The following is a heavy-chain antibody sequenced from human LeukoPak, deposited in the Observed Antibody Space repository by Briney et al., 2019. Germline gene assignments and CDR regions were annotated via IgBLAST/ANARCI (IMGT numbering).Heavy chain of an antibody. Sequence: PSETLSLTCTVSGGSISSYYWSWIRQPPGKGLEWIGRIYTSGSTNYNPSLKSRVTMSVDTSKNQFSLKLSSVTAADTAVYYCARGYMELPSLNWYFDLWGRGTLVAVSS. D-gene: IGHD1-7*01. CDR1: GGSISSYY. J-gene: IGHJ2*01. CDR2: IYTSGST. CDR3: ARGYMELPSLNWYFDL. V-gene: IGHV4-4*07.